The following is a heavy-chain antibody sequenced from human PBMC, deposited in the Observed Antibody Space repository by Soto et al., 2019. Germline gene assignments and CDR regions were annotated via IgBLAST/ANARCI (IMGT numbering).Heavy chain of an antibody. J-gene: IGHJ4*02. D-gene: IGHD6-19*01. CDR3: AKGGMAVAGTFVDY. V-gene: IGHV3-23*01. CDR1: GFTFSSYA. Sequence: LGLSCAASGFTFSSYAMSWVRQAPGKGLEWVSAISGSGGSTYYADSVKGRFTISRDNSKNTLYLQMNSLRAEDTAVYYCAKGGMAVAGTFVDYWGQGTLVTVSS. CDR2: ISGSGGST.